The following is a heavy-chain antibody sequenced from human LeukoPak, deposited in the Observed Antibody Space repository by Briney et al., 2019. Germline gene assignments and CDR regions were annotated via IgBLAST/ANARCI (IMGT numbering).Heavy chain of an antibody. D-gene: IGHD1-26*01. CDR2: IYHSGST. V-gene: IGHV4-39*07. Sequence: SETLSLTCTVSGDSMNSSSFYWGWIRQPPGKGLEWIGEIYHSGSTYYNPSLKSRVTFSVDTSKNQFSLKLSSVTAADTAVYYCARSSWSLLDYWGQGTLVTVSS. J-gene: IGHJ4*02. CDR3: ARSSWSLLDY. CDR1: GDSMNSSSFY.